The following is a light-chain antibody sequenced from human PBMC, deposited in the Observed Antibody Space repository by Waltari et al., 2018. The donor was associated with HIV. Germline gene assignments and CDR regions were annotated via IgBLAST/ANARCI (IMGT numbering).Light chain of an antibody. CDR2: DAS. J-gene: IGKJ3*01. V-gene: IGKV1-39*01. Sequence: DIQMTQSPSSLSASVGDSVTIPCRACQTVNNKLNWYQQKRGEAPKVVIYDASTLESGVPSRFRGGGSRTDFTLTITSLQLDDFATYCCQQSFSYPLTFGPGTKVDI. CDR1: QTVNNK. CDR3: QQSFSYPLT.